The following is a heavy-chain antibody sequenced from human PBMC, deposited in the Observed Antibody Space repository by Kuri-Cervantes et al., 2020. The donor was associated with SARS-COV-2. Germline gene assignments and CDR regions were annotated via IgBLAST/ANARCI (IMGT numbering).Heavy chain of an antibody. CDR1: GGSISSGDYY. J-gene: IGHJ3*02. V-gene: IGHV4-30-4*01. CDR2: IYYSGST. Sequence: SETLSLTCTVSGGSISSGDYYWSWIRQPPGKGLEWIGYIYYSGSTYYNPSPKSRVTISVDTSKNQFSLKLSSVTAADTAVYYCARDRMESLLWFGVVGAFDIWGQGTMVTVSS. CDR3: ARDRMESLLWFGVVGAFDI. D-gene: IGHD3-10*01.